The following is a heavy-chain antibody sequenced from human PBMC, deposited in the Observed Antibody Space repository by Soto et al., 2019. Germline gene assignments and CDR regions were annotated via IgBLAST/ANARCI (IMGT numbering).Heavy chain of an antibody. CDR1: GDKINSGGHY. Sequence: QLHLQESGPGLLKPSQTLSLSCLVSGDKINSGGHYWTWIRQFPGKGLEWIGYIFQNGATYANPSLKSRVIMSVDVSKNQFFLSLTSVIAADTAVYYCVRDRSEYSGSSGWFDTWGQGTLVTVSS. J-gene: IGHJ5*02. V-gene: IGHV4-31*02. CDR2: IFQNGAT. CDR3: VRDRSEYSGSSGWFDT. D-gene: IGHD4-4*01.